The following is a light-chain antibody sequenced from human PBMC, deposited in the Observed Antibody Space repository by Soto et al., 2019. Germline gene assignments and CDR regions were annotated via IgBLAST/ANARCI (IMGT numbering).Light chain of an antibody. J-gene: IGLJ1*01. CDR2: EVV. Sequence: QSALTQPPSASGSRGLSVTISCTGTKSDIGVYDFVSWYQHHPGKAPRLIIYEVVQRPSGVPDRFSGSKSGNTASLTVSGLQAADEADYFCKSYAGSNTYVFGSGTKFTVL. V-gene: IGLV2-8*01. CDR3: KSYAGSNTYV. CDR1: KSDIGVYDF.